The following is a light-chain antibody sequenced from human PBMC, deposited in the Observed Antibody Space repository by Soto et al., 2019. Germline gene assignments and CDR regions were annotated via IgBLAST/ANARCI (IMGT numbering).Light chain of an antibody. V-gene: IGLV2-14*01. Sequence: QSALTQPASVSGSPGQSITISCTGTSSDVDVYSYVSWYQQHPGKAPKLMIYEVSNRPSGISDRFSGSMSGNMASLTISGLQAEDEADYYCSSRTSTSAVVFGGGTKLTVL. CDR3: SSRTSTSAVV. CDR1: SSDVDVYSY. CDR2: EVS. J-gene: IGLJ3*02.